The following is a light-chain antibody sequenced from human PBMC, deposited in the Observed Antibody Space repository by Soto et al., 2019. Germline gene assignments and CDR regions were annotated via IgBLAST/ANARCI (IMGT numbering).Light chain of an antibody. J-gene: IGKJ5*01. Sequence: EIVLTQSPGTLSLSXGERXXXXXXXXQSVSSSYLAWYQQKPGQAPRLLIYGASSRATGIPDRFSGSGSGTDFTLTISRLEPEDFAVYYCQQYGISPPITFGQGTRLEIK. CDR1: QSVSSSY. CDR3: QQYGISPPIT. V-gene: IGKV3-20*01. CDR2: GAS.